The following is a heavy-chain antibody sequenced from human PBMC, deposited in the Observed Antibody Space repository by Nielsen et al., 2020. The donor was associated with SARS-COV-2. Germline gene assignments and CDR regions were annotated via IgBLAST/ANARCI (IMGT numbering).Heavy chain of an antibody. CDR3: ARESVTGTDAFDI. CDR1: GFTFSSYW. D-gene: IGHD6-19*01. V-gene: IGHV3-7*01. J-gene: IGHJ3*02. Sequence: GGSLRLSCAASGFTFSSYWLSWVRQAPGKGLGWVANIKQDGSEKYYVDSVKGRFTISRDNAENSLSLQMNSLRAEDTAVYYCARESVTGTDAFDIWGQGTVVTVSS. CDR2: IKQDGSEK.